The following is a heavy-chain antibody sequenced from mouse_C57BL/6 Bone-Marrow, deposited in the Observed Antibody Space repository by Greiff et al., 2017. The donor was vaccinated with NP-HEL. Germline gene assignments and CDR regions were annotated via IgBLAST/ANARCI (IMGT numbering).Heavy chain of an antibody. CDR3: AKMGYDYEYAMDY. J-gene: IGHJ4*01. V-gene: IGHV2-4*01. CDR2: IWSGGST. Sequence: VQLQQSGPGLVQPSQSLSITCTVSGFSLTSYGVHWVRQPPGKGLEWLGVIWSGGSTDYNAAFISRLSISKDNSKSQVFFKMNSLQADDTAIYYCAKMGYDYEYAMDYWGQGTSVTVSS. CDR1: GFSLTSYG. D-gene: IGHD2-4*01.